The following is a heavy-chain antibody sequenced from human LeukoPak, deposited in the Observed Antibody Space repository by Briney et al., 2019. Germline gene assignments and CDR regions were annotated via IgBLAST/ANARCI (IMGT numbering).Heavy chain of an antibody. CDR1: GFSTYG. CDR3: VRDIGMAAAGPKY. D-gene: IGHD6-13*01. V-gene: IGHV3-33*01. Sequence: SGRSLRLSCAASGFSTYGIHWVRQAPGQGLEWVAAVSYDGGKKYYADSLKGRFTISRDNSKDTVYLQMTGLRVEDTAVYYCVRDIGMAAAGPKYWGQGTLVTVSS. CDR2: VSYDGGKK. J-gene: IGHJ4*02.